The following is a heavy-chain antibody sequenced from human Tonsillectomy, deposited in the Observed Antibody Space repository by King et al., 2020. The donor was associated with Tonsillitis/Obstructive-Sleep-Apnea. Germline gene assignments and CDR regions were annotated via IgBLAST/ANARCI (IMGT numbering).Heavy chain of an antibody. J-gene: IGHJ3*02. CDR2: ISWNSGNI. CDR3: AKDIGGDYGGGAFDI. V-gene: IGHV3-9*01. CDR1: GFTFDGYA. D-gene: IGHD4-17*01. Sequence: VQLVQSGGGLVQPGRSLRLSCAASGFTFDGYAMQWVRQAPGKGLEWVSVISWNSGNIGYADSVKGRVTISRDNAKNSLYLQMNSLRAEDTALYYCAKDIGGDYGGGAFDIWGQGTMVTVSS.